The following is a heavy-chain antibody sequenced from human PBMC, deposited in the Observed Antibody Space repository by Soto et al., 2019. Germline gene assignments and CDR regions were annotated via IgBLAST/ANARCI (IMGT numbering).Heavy chain of an antibody. D-gene: IGHD3-16*01. V-gene: IGHV1-2*02. CDR3: XTPXXLLGETGTTGVDH. CDR1: GYTFTGHY. J-gene: IGHJ4*02. Sequence: QVQLVQSGAEVKKPGASMKVSCKASGYTFTGHYMHWVRQAPGQGLEWMGWINPNNGDTNYAQKFQGRVTMTRDTSISTAYMELRSLRSDDTAVYXXXTPXXLLGETGTTGVDHWGQXTXVTVSS. CDR2: INPNNGDT.